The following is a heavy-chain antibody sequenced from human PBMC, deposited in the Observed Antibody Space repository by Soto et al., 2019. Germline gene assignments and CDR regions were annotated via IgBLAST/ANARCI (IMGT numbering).Heavy chain of an antibody. V-gene: IGHV3-72*01. CDR3: VTLQFSRWFY. CDR1: GFTLSDHF. D-gene: IGHD4-4*01. Sequence: GVLRLSCAASGFTLSDHFMEWVRQAPGKGLEWVGRTKHKAASYTTDYAASVNGRFTIPRDDSKNSLYLQMNSLKTEDTAMYYCVTLQFSRWFYWGLGTLVTVSS. J-gene: IGHJ4*02. CDR2: TKHKAASYTT.